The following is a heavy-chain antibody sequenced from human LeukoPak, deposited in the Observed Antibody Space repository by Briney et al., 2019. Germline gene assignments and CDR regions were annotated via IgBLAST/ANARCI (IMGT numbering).Heavy chain of an antibody. CDR2: VSNSGSK. CDR1: GGSISSSSYY. V-gene: IGHV4-39*01. Sequence: SETLSLTCTVSGGSISSSSYYWGGIRQPPGKGLEWIASVSNSGSKHYNPSLKSRVTIFEDTSKNQFSLKLSSVTAADTAVYYCARLRYDILTGCFDYWGQGTLVTVSS. CDR3: ARLRYDILTGCFDY. D-gene: IGHD3-9*01. J-gene: IGHJ4*02.